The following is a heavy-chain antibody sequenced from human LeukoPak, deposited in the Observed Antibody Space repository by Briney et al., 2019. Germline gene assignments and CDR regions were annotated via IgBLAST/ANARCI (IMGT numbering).Heavy chain of an antibody. CDR2: ISSSSSTI. CDR1: GFTFSSYS. J-gene: IGHJ5*02. D-gene: IGHD2-15*01. CDR3: ARSVVAATPSWFDP. Sequence: GGPLRLSCAASGFTFSSYSMNWVRQAPGKGLEWVSYISSSSSTIYYADSVKGRFTISRDNAKNSLYLQMNSLRAEDTAVYYCARSVVAATPSWFDPWGQGTLVTVSS. V-gene: IGHV3-48*01.